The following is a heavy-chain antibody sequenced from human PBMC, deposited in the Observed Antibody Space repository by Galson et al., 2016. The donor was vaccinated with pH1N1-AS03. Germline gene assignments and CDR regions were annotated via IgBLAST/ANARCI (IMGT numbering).Heavy chain of an antibody. CDR1: GYSFTGYY. Sequence: SVKVSCKATGYSFTGYYIHWVRQAPGQGLEWLGRISPNRGGTKYAQKFQGRVTMTTETSISTAYMELSRLRSDDTAVYFCSRESVIYSNTMAFDIWGQGAMVTVSS. D-gene: IGHD3-10*01. CDR2: ISPNRGGT. V-gene: IGHV1-2*06. CDR3: SRESVIYSNTMAFDI. J-gene: IGHJ3*02.